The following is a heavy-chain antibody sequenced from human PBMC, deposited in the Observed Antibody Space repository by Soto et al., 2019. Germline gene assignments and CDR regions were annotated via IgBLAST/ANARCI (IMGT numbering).Heavy chain of an antibody. Sequence: SSETLSLTCIVSGESIGSSSYCCGCIRQPPGKGLEWIGSIYYSGRTYYNPSFKSRVTISIDTSKNQFSLKLSSVTATDTAVYYCARQRTTVVTQAYFDHWGQGALVTVSS. V-gene: IGHV4-39*01. CDR1: GESIGSSSYC. CDR2: IYYSGRT. CDR3: ARQRTTVVTQAYFDH. J-gene: IGHJ4*02. D-gene: IGHD2-21*02.